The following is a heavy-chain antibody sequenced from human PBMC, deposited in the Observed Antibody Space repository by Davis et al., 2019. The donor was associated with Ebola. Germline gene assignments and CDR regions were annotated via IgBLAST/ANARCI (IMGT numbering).Heavy chain of an antibody. CDR3: ALLPYRSSWNDGFDF. Sequence: GESLKISCKGSGYTFTNYWIGWVRQMPGKGLEWMGIIYPGDSDTRYSPSFQGQVTISADKSISTAYLQWSSLKASDTAIYYCALLPYRSSWNDGFDFWGQGTMVTVSS. D-gene: IGHD6-19*01. CDR1: GYTFTNYW. CDR2: IYPGDSDT. J-gene: IGHJ3*01. V-gene: IGHV5-51*01.